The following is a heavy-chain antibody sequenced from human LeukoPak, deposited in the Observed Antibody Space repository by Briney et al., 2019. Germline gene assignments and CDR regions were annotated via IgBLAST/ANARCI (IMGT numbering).Heavy chain of an antibody. Sequence: PSETLSLTCTVSGGSISSSSYYWGWIRQSPGKGLEWIGSVHYSGGSYYSPSLKSRVTISLNTSKNQFSLELSSVTAADTAVYYCARVTPAGAWLGYFDYWGQGTLVTVSS. CDR2: VHYSGGS. CDR3: ARVTPAGAWLGYFDY. V-gene: IGHV4-39*07. CDR1: GGSISSSSYY. D-gene: IGHD6-19*01. J-gene: IGHJ4*02.